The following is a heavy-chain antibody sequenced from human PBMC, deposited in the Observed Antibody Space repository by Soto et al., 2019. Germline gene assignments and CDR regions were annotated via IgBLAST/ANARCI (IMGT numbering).Heavy chain of an antibody. J-gene: IGHJ5*01. CDR3: ESQEGSSCYVWFDS. V-gene: IGHV5-51*01. Sequence: RGESLKISCKGSGYSFTSYLIGWVRQMPGKGLEWMGSIYPGDSDTRYSPSFQGQVTISADKSISTAYLQWSSLKASDTAMYYCESQEGSSCYVWFDSWGQGTLVTVSS. CDR1: GYSFTSYL. D-gene: IGHD6-13*01. CDR2: IYPGDSDT.